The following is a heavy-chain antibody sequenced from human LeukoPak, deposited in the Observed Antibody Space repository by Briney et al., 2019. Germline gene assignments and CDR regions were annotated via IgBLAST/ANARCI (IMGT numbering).Heavy chain of an antibody. V-gene: IGHV3-7*03. CDR2: IKQDGSEK. J-gene: IGHJ4*02. CDR3: AKFAFVVTAILGY. Sequence: PGGSLRLSCAASGFTFSSYWMSWVRQAPGKGLEWVANIKQDGSEKYYVDSVKGRFTISRDNAKNSLYLQMNSLRAEDTAVYYCAKFAFVVTAILGYWGQGTLVTVSS. D-gene: IGHD2-21*02. CDR1: GFTFSSYW.